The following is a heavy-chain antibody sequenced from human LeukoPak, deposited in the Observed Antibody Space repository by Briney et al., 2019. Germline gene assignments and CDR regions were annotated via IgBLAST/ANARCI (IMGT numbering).Heavy chain of an antibody. Sequence: PSETLSLTCTVSGGSISSNSYYCGWIRQPPGKGLEWIGTIYYSGSTYYNPSLKSRVTMSVDTSKNQFSLKLSSATAADTAVYYCARLTPSCSSTSCYIDSWGRGATVTVSS. J-gene: IGHJ6*03. CDR2: IYYSGST. CDR3: ARLTPSCSSTSCYIDS. D-gene: IGHD2-2*01. V-gene: IGHV4-39*01. CDR1: GGSISSNSYY.